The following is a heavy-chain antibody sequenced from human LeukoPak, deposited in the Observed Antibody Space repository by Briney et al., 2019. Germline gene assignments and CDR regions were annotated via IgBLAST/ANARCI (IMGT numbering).Heavy chain of an antibody. J-gene: IGHJ3*02. CDR2: IYHSVNT. CDR3: ARDSRSFDI. D-gene: IGHD4-17*01. Sequence: PSETLSLTCTVSGGSITSHYWSWIRQPPGKGLEWIGYIYHSVNTNYNPSLKSRVTILVDTSKNQFSLKLTSVTAADTAVYYCARDSRSFDIWGQGTIVTVSS. CDR1: GGSITSHY. V-gene: IGHV4-59*11.